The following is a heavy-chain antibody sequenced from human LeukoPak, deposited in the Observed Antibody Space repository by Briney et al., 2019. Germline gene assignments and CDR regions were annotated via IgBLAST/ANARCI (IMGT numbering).Heavy chain of an antibody. J-gene: IGHJ4*02. CDR3: ARAGPYDWSYFDY. D-gene: IGHD3-9*01. V-gene: IGHV4-31*03. Sequence: SETLSLTCTVSGGSISSGGYYWSWIRQHPGKGLEWIGYIYYSGSTYYNPSLKSRVTISVDTSRNQFSLKLSSVTAADTAVYYCARAGPYDWSYFDYWGQGTLVTVSS. CDR1: GGSISSGGYY. CDR2: IYYSGST.